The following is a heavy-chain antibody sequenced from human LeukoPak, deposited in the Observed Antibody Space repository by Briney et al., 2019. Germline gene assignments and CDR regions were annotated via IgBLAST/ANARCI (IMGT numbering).Heavy chain of an antibody. D-gene: IGHD1-26*01. Sequence: GASVKVSCKTSGFSFTFYYMHWMRQAPGQGLEWMGWINANTGDTRYAPKFQGRVTMTRDVPITTAYMELSGLRSDDTAIYYCARDLIEGATNFWGQGTLVTVSS. CDR2: INANTGDT. J-gene: IGHJ4*02. V-gene: IGHV1-2*02. CDR3: ARDLIEGATNF. CDR1: GFSFTFYY.